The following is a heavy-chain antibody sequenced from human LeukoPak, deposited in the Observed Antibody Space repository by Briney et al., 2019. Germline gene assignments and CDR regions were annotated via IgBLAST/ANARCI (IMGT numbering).Heavy chain of an antibody. J-gene: IGHJ6*03. V-gene: IGHV1-18*01. CDR1: GYTFTSYG. D-gene: IGHD6-6*01. Sequence: ASVKVSCKASGYTFTSYGISWVRQAPGQGLEWMGWISAYNGNTNYAQKLQGRVTMTTDTSTSTAYMELRSLRSDDTAVYYCARVGGIAARTYYYYYMDVWGKGTTVTVSS. CDR2: ISAYNGNT. CDR3: ARVGGIAARTYYYYYMDV.